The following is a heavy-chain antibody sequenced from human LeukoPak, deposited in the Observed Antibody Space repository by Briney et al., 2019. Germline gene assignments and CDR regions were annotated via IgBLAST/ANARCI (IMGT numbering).Heavy chain of an antibody. CDR2: ITPILGVA. V-gene: IGHV1-69*04. J-gene: IGHJ4*02. CDR1: EYTFTDYY. D-gene: IGHD2-2*01. Sequence: GASVKVSCKASEYTFTDYYLHWVRQAPGQGLEWMGRITPILGVANYAQKFQDRVTITADKSTSTVYMELRSLRSDDTAVYYCARVSMASMPLDYWGQGTLVTVSS. CDR3: ARVSMASMPLDY.